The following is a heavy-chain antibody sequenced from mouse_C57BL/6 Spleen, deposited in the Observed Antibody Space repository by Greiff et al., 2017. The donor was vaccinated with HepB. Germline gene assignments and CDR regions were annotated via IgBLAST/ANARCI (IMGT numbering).Heavy chain of an antibody. D-gene: IGHD2-3*01. CDR3: AREMDGYYVHPAWFAY. Sequence: DVKLVESGGGLVKPGGSLKLSCAASGFTFSSYAMSWVRQTPEKRLEWVATISDGGSYTYYPDNVKGRFTISRDNAKNNLYLQMSHLKSEDTAMYYCAREMDGYYVHPAWFAYWGQGTLVTVSA. V-gene: IGHV5-4*01. CDR2: ISDGGSYT. J-gene: IGHJ3*01. CDR1: GFTFSSYA.